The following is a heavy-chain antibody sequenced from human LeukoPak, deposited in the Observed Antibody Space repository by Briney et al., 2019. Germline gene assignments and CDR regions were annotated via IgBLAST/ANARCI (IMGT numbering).Heavy chain of an antibody. CDR3: ARHSCSWWGHNWFDP. J-gene: IGHJ5*02. CDR2: ISAYNGNT. D-gene: IGHD6-13*01. V-gene: IGHV1-18*01. CDR1: GYTFTSYG. Sequence: ASVKVSCKASGYTFTSYGISWVRQAPGQGLEWMGWISAYNGNTNYAQKLQGRVTMTTDTSTSTAYMELRSLRSDDTAVYYCARHSCSWWGHNWFDPWGQGTLVTVSS.